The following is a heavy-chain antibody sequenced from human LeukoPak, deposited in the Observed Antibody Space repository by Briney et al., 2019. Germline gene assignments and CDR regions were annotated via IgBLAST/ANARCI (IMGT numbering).Heavy chain of an antibody. CDR2: FDPEDGET. J-gene: IGHJ3*02. CDR3: ATSPGGPNHDAFDI. V-gene: IGHV1-24*01. D-gene: IGHD3-16*01. CDR1: GYTLTELS. Sequence: GASVKVSCKVSGYTLTELSMHWVRQAPGKGLEWMGGFDPEDGETIYAQKFQGRVTMTEDTSTNTAYMELRSLRSEDTAVYYCATSPGGPNHDAFDIWGQGTMVTVSS.